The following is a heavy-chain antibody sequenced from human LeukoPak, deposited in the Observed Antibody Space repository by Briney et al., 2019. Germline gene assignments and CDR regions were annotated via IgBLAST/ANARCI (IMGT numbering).Heavy chain of an antibody. V-gene: IGHV3-30*18. CDR3: AKEGTPYGDYGHWFDP. CDR2: ISYDGSNK. D-gene: IGHD4-17*01. Sequence: SLRLSCAASGFTFSSYGMHWVRQAPGKGLEWVAVISYDGSNKYYADSVKGRFTISRDNSRNTLYLQMNSLRAEDTAVYYCAKEGTPYGDYGHWFDPWGQGTLVTVSS. CDR1: GFTFSSYG. J-gene: IGHJ5*02.